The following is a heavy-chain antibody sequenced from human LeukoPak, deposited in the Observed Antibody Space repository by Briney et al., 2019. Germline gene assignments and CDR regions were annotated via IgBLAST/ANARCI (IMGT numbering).Heavy chain of an antibody. CDR3: ASRSPSIVVVITFDAFDI. Sequence: SVKVSCKASGGTFSSYAISWVRQAPGQGLEWMGGIIPIYGTANYAQKFQGRVTITADESTSTAYMELSSLRSEDTAVYYCASRSPSIVVVITFDAFDIWGQGTMVTVSS. V-gene: IGHV1-69*13. CDR1: GGTFSSYA. J-gene: IGHJ3*02. D-gene: IGHD3-22*01. CDR2: IIPIYGTA.